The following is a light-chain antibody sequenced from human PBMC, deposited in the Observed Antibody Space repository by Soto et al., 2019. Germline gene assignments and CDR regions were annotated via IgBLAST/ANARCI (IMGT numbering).Light chain of an antibody. CDR2: GAS. CDR3: QQYANSPLT. CDR1: QSVSSSY. V-gene: IGKV3-20*01. J-gene: IGKJ3*01. Sequence: EIVLTQSPGTLSLSPGERATLSCRASQSVSSSYLAWYQQKPDQAPRLLIYGASSRATGIPDRFSGSGSGTDFTLTISRLEPEDFAVYYCQQYANSPLTFGPGTKVDIK.